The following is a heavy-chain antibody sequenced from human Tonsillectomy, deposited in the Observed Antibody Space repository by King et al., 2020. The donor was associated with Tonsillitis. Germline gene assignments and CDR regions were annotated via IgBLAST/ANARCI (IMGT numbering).Heavy chain of an antibody. CDR2: IKPNSGGT. CDR3: ARDSELWFGENDY. D-gene: IGHD3-10*01. Sequence: VQLVQSGAEVKKPGASVKVSCKASGYTFTGNYMHWVRQTPGPGLEWLGVIKPNSGGTNYAQKFQGRVTMTRDTAISTAYMELSRLRSDDTAVYYCARDSELWFGENDYWGQGTLVTVSS. J-gene: IGHJ4*02. V-gene: IGHV1-2*02. CDR1: GYTFTGNY.